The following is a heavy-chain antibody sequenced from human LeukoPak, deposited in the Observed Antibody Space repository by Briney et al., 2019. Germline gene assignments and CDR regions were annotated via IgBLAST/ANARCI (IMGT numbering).Heavy chain of an antibody. CDR2: ISGSGDST. CDR1: GFSFSSYT. CDR3: AKTAGIAAAADFDY. D-gene: IGHD6-13*01. Sequence: GGSLRLSCAASGFSFSSYTMNWVRQAPGKGLEWVSSISGSGDSTYYADSVKGRFTISRDNSKNTLYLQMNSLRAEDTAVYYCAKTAGIAAAADFDYWGQGTLVTVSS. J-gene: IGHJ4*02. V-gene: IGHV3-23*01.